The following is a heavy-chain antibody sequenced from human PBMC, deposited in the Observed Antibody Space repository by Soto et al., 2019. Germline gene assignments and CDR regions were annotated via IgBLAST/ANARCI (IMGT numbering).Heavy chain of an antibody. J-gene: IGHJ4*02. CDR3: VRDSHGDY. CDR1: GFTFSNYW. V-gene: IGHV3-74*01. Sequence: EVQLVESGGGLVQPGGSLRLSCAGSGFTFSNYWMHWVRQAPGKGLEWVSRIDHDGPTDYADSVRGRFTISRDNAENTLYLQMNSLRPEDTAVYYCVRDSHGDYWGQGTQVTVSS. CDR2: IDHDGPT.